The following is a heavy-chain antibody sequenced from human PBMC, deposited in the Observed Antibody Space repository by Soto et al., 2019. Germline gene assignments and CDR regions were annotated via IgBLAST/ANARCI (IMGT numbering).Heavy chain of an antibody. J-gene: IGHJ4*02. Sequence: QVHLVESGGGVVQPGRSLRLSCATSGFPFSTYGMHWVRQAPGEGLEWVAGISYDGNNKYYADSVKGLFTISRDNSKNTPYLQMNSLRHEDTAAYYCAHGYSSSWPSFDYWGQGTLVTVSS. CDR1: GFPFSTYG. D-gene: IGHD6-13*01. CDR3: AHGYSSSWPSFDY. V-gene: IGHV3-30*03. CDR2: ISYDGNNK.